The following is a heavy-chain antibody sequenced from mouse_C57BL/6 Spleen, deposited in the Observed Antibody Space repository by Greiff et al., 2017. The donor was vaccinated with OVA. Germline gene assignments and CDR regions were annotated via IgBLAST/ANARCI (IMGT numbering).Heavy chain of an antibody. D-gene: IGHD2-4*01. V-gene: IGHV1-42*01. CDR1: GYSFTGYY. CDR2: INPSTGGT. CDR3: ARDYDYDAFAY. J-gene: IGHJ3*01. Sequence: EVQLQESGPELVKPGASVKISCKASGYSFTGYYMNWVKQSPEKSLEWIGEINPSTGGTTYNQKFKAKATLTVDKSSSTAYMQLKSLTSEDSAVYYCARDYDYDAFAYWGQGTLVTVSA.